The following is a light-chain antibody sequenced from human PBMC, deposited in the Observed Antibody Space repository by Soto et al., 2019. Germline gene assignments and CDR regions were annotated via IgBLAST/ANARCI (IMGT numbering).Light chain of an antibody. J-gene: IGLJ2*01. V-gene: IGLV2-14*01. Sequence: QSALTQPASVSGSPRQSITISCTGTSSDVGGYNYVSWYQQHPGKAPKLMIYDVINRPSGVSNRFSGSKSGNTASLTISGLQAEDEADYYCSSYTSSSTRVFGGGTKLTVL. CDR2: DVI. CDR1: SSDVGGYNY. CDR3: SSYTSSSTRV.